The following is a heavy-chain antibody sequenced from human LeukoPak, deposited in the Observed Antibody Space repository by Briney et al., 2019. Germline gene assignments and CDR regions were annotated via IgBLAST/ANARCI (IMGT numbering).Heavy chain of an antibody. D-gene: IGHD3-10*01. CDR2: IRYDGTNK. CDR3: ARDQQYGSGNVYY. Sequence: GGSLRLSCAASGFTFSSYAMHWVRQAPGKGLEWVTLIRYDGTNKYYADSVKGRFTVSRDNSKNTLYLQMNSLRAEDTAVYYCARDQQYGSGNVYYWGQGTLVTVSS. CDR1: GFTFSSYA. J-gene: IGHJ4*02. V-gene: IGHV3-30*02.